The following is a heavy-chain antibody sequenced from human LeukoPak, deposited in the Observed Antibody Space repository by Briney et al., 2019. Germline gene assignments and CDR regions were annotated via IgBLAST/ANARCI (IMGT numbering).Heavy chain of an antibody. CDR2: MNPNSGNT. V-gene: IGHV1-8*01. D-gene: IGHD3-22*01. Sequence: ASVKVSCKASGYTFTSYDINWVRQATGQGLEWMGWMNPNSGNTGYAQRFQGRVTMTEDTSTDTAYMELSSLRSEDTAVYYCATDYYYDSSGSYYTVDYWGQGTLVTVSS. CDR3: ATDYYYDSSGSYYTVDY. CDR1: GYTFTSYD. J-gene: IGHJ4*02.